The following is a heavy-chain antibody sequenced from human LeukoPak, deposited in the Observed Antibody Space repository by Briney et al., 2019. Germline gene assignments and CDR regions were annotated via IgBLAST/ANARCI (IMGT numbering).Heavy chain of an antibody. V-gene: IGHV1-69*05. J-gene: IGHJ4*02. CDR2: IIPIFGTA. CDR3: ARDLGIAAAGT. CDR1: GGTFSSYA. D-gene: IGHD6-13*01. Sequence: GASVKVSCKASGGTFSSYAISWVRQAPGQGLEWMGRIIPIFGTANYAQKFQGRVTITTDEFTSTAYMELSSLRSEDTAVYYCARDLGIAAAGTWGQGTLVTVSS.